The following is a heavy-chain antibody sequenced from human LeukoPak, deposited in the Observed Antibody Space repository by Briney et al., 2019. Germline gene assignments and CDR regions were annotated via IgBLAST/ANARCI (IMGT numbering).Heavy chain of an antibody. CDR3: ARLAESPQQVGADLNY. Sequence: GASVKVSCKASGYTFTSYGISWVRQAPGQGLEWMGWISAYNGNTNYAQKLQGRVTMTTDTSTSTAYMELRSLRSEDTAVYYCARLAESPQQVGADLNYWGQGTLVTVSS. V-gene: IGHV1-18*01. J-gene: IGHJ4*02. CDR1: GYTFTSYG. CDR2: ISAYNGNT. D-gene: IGHD1-26*01.